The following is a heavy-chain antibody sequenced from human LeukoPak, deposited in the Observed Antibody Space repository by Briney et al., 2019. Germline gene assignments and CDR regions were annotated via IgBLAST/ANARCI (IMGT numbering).Heavy chain of an antibody. CDR2: IKHDRST. CDR1: GGSFTGYY. J-gene: IGHJ4*02. Sequence: PSETLSLTCAVYGGSFTGYYWSWIRQPPGKGLEWIGEIKHDRSTNYNPSLKSRVTISLDTSKNQLFLNLNSVTAADTAVYYCARGFSGVAARDWGQGTLVTVS. D-gene: IGHD2-15*01. CDR3: ARGFSGVAARD. V-gene: IGHV4-34*01.